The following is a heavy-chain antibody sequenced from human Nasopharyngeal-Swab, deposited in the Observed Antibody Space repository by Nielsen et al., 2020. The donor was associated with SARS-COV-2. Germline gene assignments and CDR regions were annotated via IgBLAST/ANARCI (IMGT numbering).Heavy chain of an antibody. V-gene: IGHV4-61*05. D-gene: IGHD3-3*01. J-gene: IGHJ3*02. CDR2: IYYSGST. Sequence: SGPTLVKPTQTLTLTCTFSGFSLSTSGVGVGWIRQPPGKGLEWIGYIYYSGSTNYNPSLKSRVTISVDTSKNQFSLKLSSVTAADTAVYYCAGGSTYYDFWSGYYAGGVAAFDIWGQGTMVTVSS. CDR1: GFSLSTSGVG. CDR3: AGGSTYYDFWSGYYAGGVAAFDI.